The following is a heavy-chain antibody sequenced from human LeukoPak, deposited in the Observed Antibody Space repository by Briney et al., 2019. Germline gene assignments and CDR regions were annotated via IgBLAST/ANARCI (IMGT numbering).Heavy chain of an antibody. CDR2: IKSKTDGRKT. V-gene: IGHV3-15*01. Sequence: GGSLRLSCAASGFTFSNAWMSWVRQARGKGVEWVGRIKSKTDGRKTDYAAPGKGRFNISRDDSKNTLYLQMNSLKTEDTAVYYCTTDGRNYDFWSGLAYYFDYWGQGTLVTVSS. J-gene: IGHJ4*02. CDR3: TTDGRNYDFWSGLAYYFDY. CDR1: GFTFSNAW. D-gene: IGHD3-3*01.